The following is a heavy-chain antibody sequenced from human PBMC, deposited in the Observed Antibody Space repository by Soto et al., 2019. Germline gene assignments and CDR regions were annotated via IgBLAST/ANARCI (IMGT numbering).Heavy chain of an antibody. CDR3: GRVVEGATRHTDFDS. D-gene: IGHD2-15*01. J-gene: IGHJ5*01. CDR1: GVSIHNSHSF. V-gene: IGHV4-39*01. Sequence: ASETLSLTCAVSGVSIHNSHSFWGWIRQPPGKGLEFIGSMYYSGGANYNPSLKSRVTISLDTSKNQFSLKVNSVTAADTAIYYCGRVVEGATRHTDFDSWGQGTLVTVYS. CDR2: MYYSGGA.